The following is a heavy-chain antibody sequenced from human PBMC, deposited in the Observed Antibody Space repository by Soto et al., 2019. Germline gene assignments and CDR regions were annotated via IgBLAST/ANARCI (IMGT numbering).Heavy chain of an antibody. Sequence: GSLRLSCVASGFTFSSCAMSWVRQAPGKGLEWVSAISGSGGSTYYADSVKGRFTISRDDSKNTLYLQMNSLRAEDTAVYYCAKDWKYYYDSSGFLDHWGQGTLVTVSS. CDR1: GFTFSSCA. CDR2: ISGSGGST. CDR3: AKDWKYYYDSSGFLDH. J-gene: IGHJ1*01. D-gene: IGHD3-22*01. V-gene: IGHV3-23*01.